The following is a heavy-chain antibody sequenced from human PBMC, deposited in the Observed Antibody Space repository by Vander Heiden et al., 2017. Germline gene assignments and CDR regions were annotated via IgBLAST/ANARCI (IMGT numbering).Heavy chain of an antibody. Sequence: EVQLVEAGGGLVKPGGSVRHSWAASGLTCRSYSMNWVRQAPGKGLEWVSSISSSSSYIYYADSVKGRFTISRDNAKNSLYLQMNSLRAEDTAVYYCARRVGATKRIYYYYYGMDVWGQGTTVTVSS. D-gene: IGHD1-26*01. CDR2: ISSSSSYI. J-gene: IGHJ6*02. V-gene: IGHV3-21*01. CDR1: GLTCRSYS. CDR3: ARRVGATKRIYYYYYGMDV.